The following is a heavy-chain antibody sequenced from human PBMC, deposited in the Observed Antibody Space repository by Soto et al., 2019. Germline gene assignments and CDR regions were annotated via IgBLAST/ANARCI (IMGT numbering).Heavy chain of an antibody. J-gene: IGHJ4*02. CDR1: GFTFSSYA. Sequence: VGSLRLSCAASGFTFSSYAMSWVRQAPGKGLEWVSAISGSGGSTYFADSVKGRFTISRDNSKNTLYLQMNSLRAEDTAVYYCAKVLLGSNYWFFDYWGQGTLVTVSS. V-gene: IGHV3-23*01. CDR3: AKVLLGSNYWFFDY. CDR2: ISGSGGST. D-gene: IGHD4-4*01.